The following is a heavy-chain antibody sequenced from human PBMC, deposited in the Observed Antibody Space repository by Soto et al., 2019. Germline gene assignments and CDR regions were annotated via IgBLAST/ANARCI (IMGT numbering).Heavy chain of an antibody. V-gene: IGHV3-33*01. CDR2: IWDDGSNK. J-gene: IGHJ6*02. CDR1: GFTFSSYG. CDR3: ARDPPAAERDYYYYGMDV. Sequence: GGSLRLSCAASGFTFSSYGMHWVRQAPGKGLEWVAVIWDDGSNKYYADSVKGRFTISRDNSKNTLYLQMNSLRAEDTAVYYCARDPPAAERDYYYYGMDVWGQGTTVTVYS. D-gene: IGHD2-2*01.